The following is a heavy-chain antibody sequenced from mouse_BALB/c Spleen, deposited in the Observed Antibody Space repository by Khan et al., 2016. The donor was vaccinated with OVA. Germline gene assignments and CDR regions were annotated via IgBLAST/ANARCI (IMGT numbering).Heavy chain of an antibody. V-gene: IGHV9-1*02. J-gene: IGHJ1*01. CDR2: INTYTGEP. Sequence: QIQLVQSGPKLKKPGETVKISCKASGYTFTNYGMNWVKQAPGKGLKWMGWINTYTGEPTYTGDFKGRFAFSLETSASTAYLQINNLKNEDMATYFCARGASYWYFDVWGAGTTVTVSS. CDR1: GYTFTNYG. CDR3: ARGASYWYFDV.